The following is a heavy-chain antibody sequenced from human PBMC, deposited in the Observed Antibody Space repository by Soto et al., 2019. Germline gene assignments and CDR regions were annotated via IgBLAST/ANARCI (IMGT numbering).Heavy chain of an antibody. J-gene: IGHJ4*02. D-gene: IGHD4-17*01. V-gene: IGHV4-34*01. Sequence: SETLSLTCAVYGGSFSGYYWSWIRQPPGKGLEWIGEINHSGSTNYNPSLKSRVTISVDTSKNQFSLKLSSVTAADTAVYYCARDNGDYEGEGFDYWGQGTLVTVSS. CDR2: INHSGST. CDR3: ARDNGDYEGEGFDY. CDR1: GGSFSGYY.